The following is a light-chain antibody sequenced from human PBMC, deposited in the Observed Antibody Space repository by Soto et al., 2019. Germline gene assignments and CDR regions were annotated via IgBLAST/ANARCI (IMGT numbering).Light chain of an antibody. V-gene: IGKV3-20*01. J-gene: IGKJ3*01. Sequence: PGERATLSCRASQSVSRNSLAWDQQQPGQAPRLLIYGASSRATDIPDRFSCSGSGTDFTLIVSRLEPEDFAVYFCEQYGNSPPTFGPGKKVDIK. CDR1: QSVSRNS. CDR3: EQYGNSPPT. CDR2: GAS.